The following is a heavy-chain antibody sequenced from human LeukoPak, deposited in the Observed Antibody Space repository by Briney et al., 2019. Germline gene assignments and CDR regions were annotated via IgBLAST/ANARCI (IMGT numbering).Heavy chain of an antibody. CDR1: GYIFTTYW. V-gene: IGHV5-51*03. CDR3: ARPHTLGRITKYYFDY. J-gene: IGHJ4*02. D-gene: IGHD3-16*01. CDR2: IYPGDSDT. Sequence: GESLMISCQTSGYIFTTYWIGWVRQMPGKGLEWIGIIYPGDSDTRYSPSFQGQVTISADKSINTAYLQWSSLKASDTAMYYCARPHTLGRITKYYFDYWGQGTLVTVTS.